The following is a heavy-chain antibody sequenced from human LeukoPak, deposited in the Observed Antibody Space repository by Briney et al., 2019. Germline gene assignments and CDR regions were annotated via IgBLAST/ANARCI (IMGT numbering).Heavy chain of an antibody. J-gene: IGHJ5*02. CDR1: GFNPTGHF. CDR3: ARDFSWGPDL. CDR2: INGNSGDT. V-gene: IGHV1-2*02. Sequence: ASVKVSCKGSGFNPTGHFMHRLGQAPGQGLEWMGWINGNSGDTNYAQKFQDRVIMTRDTSVNTVYMELSRLRSDDTATYYCARDFSWGPDLWGQGTLVIVSS. D-gene: IGHD7-27*01.